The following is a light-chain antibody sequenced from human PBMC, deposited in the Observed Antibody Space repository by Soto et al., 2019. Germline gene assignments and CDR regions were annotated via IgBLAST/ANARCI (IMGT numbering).Light chain of an antibody. V-gene: IGKV3-20*01. Sequence: EIVLTQSPGTLSLSPGERATLSCRASQSVSSKYLAWYQQKPGQAPRFLIYGTSIRASGVPERFSGGGSGTDFTLNITRLEPEDFAVYYWQQYGSSLFTFGPGTKVDFK. J-gene: IGKJ3*01. CDR1: QSVSSKY. CDR2: GTS. CDR3: QQYGSSLFT.